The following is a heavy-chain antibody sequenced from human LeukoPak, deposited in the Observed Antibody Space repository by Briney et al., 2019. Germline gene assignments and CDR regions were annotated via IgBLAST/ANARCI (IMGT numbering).Heavy chain of an antibody. CDR3: AQAADSSGYEYFRH. D-gene: IGHD3-22*01. J-gene: IGHJ1*01. CDR2: VTGTGGST. CDR1: GFTFSDYY. Sequence: GGSLRLSCAASGFTFSDYYMSWIRQAPGKGLEWVSAVTGTGGSTYYADSVKGRFTISRDNSKNTLYLQMNSLRAADTAVYYCAQAADSSGYEYFRHWGQGTLVTVSS. V-gene: IGHV3-23*01.